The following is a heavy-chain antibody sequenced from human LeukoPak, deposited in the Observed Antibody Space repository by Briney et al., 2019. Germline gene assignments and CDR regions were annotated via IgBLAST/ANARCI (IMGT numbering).Heavy chain of an antibody. D-gene: IGHD7-27*01. CDR3: AIGPNWGIHY. CDR2: IGGSGGDI. V-gene: IGHV3-23*01. CDR1: GFTFSTYT. J-gene: IGHJ4*02. Sequence: GGSLRLSCAASGFTFSTYTMYWVRQPPGKGLEWVSIIGGSGGDIHYADSVKGRFTISRDNSKNTLYLQMNSLRVEDTAIYYCAIGPNWGIHYWGQGVLVTVSS.